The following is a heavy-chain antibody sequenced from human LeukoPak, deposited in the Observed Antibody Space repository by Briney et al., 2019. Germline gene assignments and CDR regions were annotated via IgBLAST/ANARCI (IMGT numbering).Heavy chain of an antibody. CDR3: ARAGQQAVLGYSSSWSEMDY. D-gene: IGHD6-13*01. Sequence: SETLSLTCTVPGGSISSSSYYWGWIRQPPGKGLEGIGSIDYSGSTYYNPSLKSRVTISVDKSKNQFSLKLSSVTAADTAVYYCARAGQQAVLGYSSSWSEMDYWGQGTRVPVSS. V-gene: IGHV4-39*07. CDR1: GGSISSSSYY. J-gene: IGHJ4*02. CDR2: IDYSGST.